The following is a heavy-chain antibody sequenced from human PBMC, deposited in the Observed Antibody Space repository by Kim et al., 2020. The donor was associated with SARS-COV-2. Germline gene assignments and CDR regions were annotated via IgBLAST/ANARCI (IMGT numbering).Heavy chain of an antibody. V-gene: IGHV3-23*01. CDR3: ARDPRRVIDAFDI. Sequence: GGSLRLSCEASGLTFSSYAMSWVRQAPGKGLEWVSGISGSGGSTYYADSVKGRFTISRDNSKNTLYLQMNSLRTEDTAVYYCARDPRRVIDAFDIWGQGTTVTVSS. D-gene: IGHD3-10*01. J-gene: IGHJ3*02. CDR1: GLTFSSYA. CDR2: ISGSGGST.